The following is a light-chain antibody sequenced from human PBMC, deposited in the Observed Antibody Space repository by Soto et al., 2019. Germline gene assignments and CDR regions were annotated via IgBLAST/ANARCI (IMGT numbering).Light chain of an antibody. CDR3: SSSSSSTTHVV. CDR2: DVT. J-gene: IGLJ2*01. Sequence: QSALTQPASVSGSPGRSVTISCTGTSSDVGDFNYVPWYQHLPGRAPKLIIYDVTNRPSGISYRFSASKSGRTASLTIPGLQAEDEAYYYCSSSSSSTTHVVFGGGTKLTVL. CDR1: SSDVGDFNY. V-gene: IGLV2-14*03.